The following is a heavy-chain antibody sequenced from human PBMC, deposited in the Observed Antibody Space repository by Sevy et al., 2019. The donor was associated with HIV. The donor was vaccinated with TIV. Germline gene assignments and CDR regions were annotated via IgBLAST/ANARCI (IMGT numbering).Heavy chain of an antibody. J-gene: IGHJ4*02. D-gene: IGHD3-10*01. CDR1: GGSFSGYY. CDR3: ARGGAGGVMASGSYYDRKRGYFDY. Sequence: SETLSLTCAVYGGSFSGYYWSWIRQPPGKGLEWIGEINHSGSTNYNPPLKSRVTISVDTSKNQFSLKLSSVTAADTAVYYCARGGAGGVMASGSYYDRKRGYFDYWGQGTLVTVSS. CDR2: INHSGST. V-gene: IGHV4-34*01.